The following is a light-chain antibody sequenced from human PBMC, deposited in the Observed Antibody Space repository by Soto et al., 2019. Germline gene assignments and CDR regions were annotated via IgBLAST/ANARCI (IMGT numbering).Light chain of an antibody. Sequence: QAVVTQPPSVSGAPGQRVTISCTGSSSNIGAGYDVHWYRQLPGTAPKLLIYGNNNRPSGVPDRFSGSKSGTSASLAITGLQAKDEADYYCQSYDSSLSGVVFGGGTKLTVL. CDR1: SSNIGAGYD. CDR3: QSYDSSLSGVV. J-gene: IGLJ2*01. CDR2: GNN. V-gene: IGLV1-40*01.